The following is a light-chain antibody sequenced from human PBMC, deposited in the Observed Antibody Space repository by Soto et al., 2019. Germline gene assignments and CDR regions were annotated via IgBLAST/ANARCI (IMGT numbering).Light chain of an antibody. V-gene: IGLV2-14*01. CDR2: EVS. Sequence: QSALTQPASVSGSPGQSITISCTGSSSDIGRYNYDSWYQQLPGKAPKLMIYEVSNRPSGISNRFSGSKSGNTASLTISGLQAEDEADYYCSSYTSSSTYVFGTGTKLTVL. CDR1: SSDIGRYNY. CDR3: SSYTSSSTYV. J-gene: IGLJ1*01.